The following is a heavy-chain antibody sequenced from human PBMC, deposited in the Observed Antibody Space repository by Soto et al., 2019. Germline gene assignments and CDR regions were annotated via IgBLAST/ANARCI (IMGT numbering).Heavy chain of an antibody. Sequence: QVQLVQSGAEVKKPGSSVKVSCKASGGTFSSYAISWVRQAPGQGLEWMGGIIPIFGTANYAQKFQGRVTITAHESTSTAYMELSSLRSEDTAVYYCAVQVLVFGVVITFNWFDPWGHGTLVTVSS. CDR3: AVQVLVFGVVITFNWFDP. V-gene: IGHV1-69*01. J-gene: IGHJ5*02. CDR2: IIPIFGTA. D-gene: IGHD3-3*01. CDR1: GGTFSSYA.